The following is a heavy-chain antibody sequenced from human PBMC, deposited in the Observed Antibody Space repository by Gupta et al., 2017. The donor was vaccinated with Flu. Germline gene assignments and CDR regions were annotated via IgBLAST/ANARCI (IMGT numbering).Heavy chain of an antibody. Sequence: EVQLVESGGGLVKPGGSLRLSCVASGVTFGDYSMNWVRQAPVEGPEWVSCISSTGSYIYYADSVKGRFTISRDNAKNSLYLQMNNLRAEDTAVYYCARDKSLDTSSWYNYYGMDVWGQGTTVTVSS. CDR3: ARDKSLDTSSWYNYYGMDV. D-gene: IGHD6-13*01. CDR2: ISSTGSYI. CDR1: GVTFGDYS. V-gene: IGHV3-21*01. J-gene: IGHJ6*02.